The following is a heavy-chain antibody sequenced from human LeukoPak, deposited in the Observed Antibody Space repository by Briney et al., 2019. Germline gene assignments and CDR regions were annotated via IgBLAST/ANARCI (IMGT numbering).Heavy chain of an antibody. CDR3: ARGRVAATGFDP. D-gene: IGHD2-15*01. J-gene: IGHJ5*02. CDR1: GGSFCGDY. CDR2: INHSGST. Sequence: SETLSLTCAVYGGSFCGDYWSCIRQPPGKGLEWIGEINHSGSTNYNPSLTSRATISVDTSKIKFSLKLSSVTAADTAVYYCARGRVAATGFDPWGQGTLVTVSS. V-gene: IGHV4-34*01.